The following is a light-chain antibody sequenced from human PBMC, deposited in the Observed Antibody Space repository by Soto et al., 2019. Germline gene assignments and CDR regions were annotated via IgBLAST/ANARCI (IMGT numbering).Light chain of an antibody. CDR2: EGS. Sequence: QSVLTQPASVSGSPGQSITISCTGTSSNVGSYNLVSWYQQHPGKAPKLMIYEGSKRPSGVSNRFSGSKSVNTASLTISGLQAEDEADYYCCSYAGSSTLVFGGGTKLTVL. V-gene: IGLV2-23*01. CDR1: SSNVGSYNL. J-gene: IGLJ2*01. CDR3: CSYAGSSTLV.